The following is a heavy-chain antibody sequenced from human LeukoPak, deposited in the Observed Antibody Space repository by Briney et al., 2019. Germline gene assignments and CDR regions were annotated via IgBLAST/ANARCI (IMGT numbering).Heavy chain of an antibody. J-gene: IGHJ4*02. CDR1: GFTFSTYA. V-gene: IGHV3-30*01. CDR2: ISYDGTDK. CDR3: AGDQPYFDS. Sequence: PGRSLRLSCAASGFTFSTYAMHWVRQAPGKGLEWVGAISYDGTDKYYADSVKGRFTISRDNSKNMLYLQMNSLRIEDTAGYFWAGDQPYFDSWGQGTLVTVSS.